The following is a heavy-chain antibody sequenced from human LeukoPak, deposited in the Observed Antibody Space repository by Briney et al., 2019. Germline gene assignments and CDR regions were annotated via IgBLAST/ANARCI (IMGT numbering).Heavy chain of an antibody. D-gene: IGHD4-23*01. CDR3: ARDYGGSSPFDY. Sequence: GGSLRLSCAASGFTFSSYEMHWVRQAPGKGLVWVSYISSSGSTIYYADSVKGRFTISRDNAKNSLYLQMNSLRAEDTAVYYCARDYGGSSPFDYWGQGTLVTVSS. J-gene: IGHJ4*02. CDR2: ISSSGSTI. CDR1: GFTFSSYE. V-gene: IGHV3-48*03.